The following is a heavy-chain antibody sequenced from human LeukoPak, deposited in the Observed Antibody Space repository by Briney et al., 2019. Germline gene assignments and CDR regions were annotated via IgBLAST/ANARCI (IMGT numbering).Heavy chain of an antibody. J-gene: IGHJ4*02. Sequence: GGSLRLSCAASGFTFSSYAMSWVRQAPGTGLEWVSSMSASGGSTYYADSVKGRFTVSRDNSKNTLYLQMNSLRAEDTAVYYCAKDSAEEQLVRDFDYWGQGTLVTVSS. CDR2: MSASGGST. D-gene: IGHD6-13*01. V-gene: IGHV3-23*01. CDR1: GFTFSSYA. CDR3: AKDSAEEQLVRDFDY.